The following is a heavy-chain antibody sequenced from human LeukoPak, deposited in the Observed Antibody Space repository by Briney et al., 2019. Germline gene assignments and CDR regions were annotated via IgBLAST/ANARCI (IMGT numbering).Heavy chain of an antibody. V-gene: IGHV1-69*13. CDR3: ARQRIGLPAAKAFSWGSQKYYYYYGMDV. CDR2: IIPIFGAA. Sequence: SVKVSCKASGGTFSSYAISWVRQAPGQGLEWVGGIIPIFGAANYAQKFQGRVTITADESTSTAYMELSSLRSEDTAVYYCARQRIGLPAAKAFSWGSQKYYYYYGMDVWGKGTTATVSS. J-gene: IGHJ6*04. D-gene: IGHD2-2*01. CDR1: GGTFSSYA.